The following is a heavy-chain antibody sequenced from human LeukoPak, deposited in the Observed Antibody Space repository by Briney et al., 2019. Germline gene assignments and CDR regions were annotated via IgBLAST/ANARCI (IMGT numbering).Heavy chain of an antibody. CDR3: ARSSVTGYYYGMDV. CDR1: GGSISSGSYY. J-gene: IGHJ6*02. D-gene: IGHD6-19*01. Sequence: SETLSLTCTVSGGSISSGSYYWSWIRQPAGKGLEWIGRIYTSGSTNYNPSLKSRVTISVDTSKNQFSLKLSSVTAADTAVYYCARSSVTGYYYGMDVWGQGTTVTVSS. CDR2: IYTSGST. V-gene: IGHV4-61*02.